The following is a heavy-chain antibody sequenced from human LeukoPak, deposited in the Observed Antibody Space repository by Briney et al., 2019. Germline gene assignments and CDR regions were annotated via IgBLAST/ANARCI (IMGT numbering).Heavy chain of an antibody. J-gene: IGHJ4*02. CDR2: ISNNSSYI. CDR3: AGEGDILIYYFDY. Sequence: GGSLRLSCAASGFTFSSYSMNWVRQAPGKGLEWVSCISNNSSYIYYADSVKGRFTISRDNAKNSLYLQMNSLRGEDTAVYYCAGEGDILIYYFDYWGQGTLVTVSS. V-gene: IGHV3-21*01. CDR1: GFTFSSYS. D-gene: IGHD3-9*01.